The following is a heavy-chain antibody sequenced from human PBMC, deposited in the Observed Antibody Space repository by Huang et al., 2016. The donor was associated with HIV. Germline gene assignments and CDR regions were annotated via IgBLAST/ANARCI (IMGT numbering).Heavy chain of an antibody. J-gene: IGHJ5*02. D-gene: IGHD4-17*01. CDR3: ARGLKHYGGNPRDNWFDP. V-gene: IGHV4-34*01. CDR2: IDHSGRT. Sequence: QVQLQQWGAGLLKPSETLSLTCAVYGGSFSGYYWNWIRQPPGKGLEWIGEIDHSGRTKYNPSLNSRVTVSGDTSKNQFSLKLSSVTAADTAVYYCARGLKHYGGNPRDNWFDPWGQGTLVTVSS. CDR1: GGSFSGYY.